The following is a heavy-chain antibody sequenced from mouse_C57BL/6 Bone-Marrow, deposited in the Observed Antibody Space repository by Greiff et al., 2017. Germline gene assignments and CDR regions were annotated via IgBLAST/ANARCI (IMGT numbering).Heavy chain of an antibody. V-gene: IGHV1-53*01. Sequence: QVQLQQPGTDLVKPGASVKLSCKASGYTFTSYWRHWVKQRPGQGLEWIGNINPSNGGTNYNEKFKSKATLPVDTSSSTPYMQLSSCTSDDYTAYYCARKSSSYALGGFDYWGQGTTLTVSS. CDR2: INPSNGGT. D-gene: IGHD1-1*01. J-gene: IGHJ2*01. CDR1: GYTFTSYW. CDR3: ARKSSSYALGGFDY.